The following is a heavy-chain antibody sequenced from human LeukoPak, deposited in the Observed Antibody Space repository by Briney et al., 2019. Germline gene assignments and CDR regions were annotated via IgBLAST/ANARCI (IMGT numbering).Heavy chain of an antibody. V-gene: IGHV4-34*01. CDR3: ARHSGVAGFSELPFDY. CDR1: GGSFSGYY. J-gene: IGHJ4*02. D-gene: IGHD6-19*01. CDR2: INHSGST. Sequence: ASETLSLTCAVYGGSFSGYYWSWIRQPPGKGLEWIGEINHSGSTNYNPSLKSRVTISVDTSKNQFSLKLSSVTAADTAVYYCARHSGVAGFSELPFDYWGQGTLVTVSS.